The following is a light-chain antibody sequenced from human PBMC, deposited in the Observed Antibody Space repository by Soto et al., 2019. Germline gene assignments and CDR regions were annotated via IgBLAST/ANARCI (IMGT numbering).Light chain of an antibody. CDR2: DAS. CDR3: QHRRKWPGLT. Sequence: EIVLTQSPATLSLSPGERATLSCRASQSVSSSLGWYQQKPGQAPRLLIYDASSRATGIPARFSGSGSGTGFALTISSLEPEDFAVFYLQHRRKWPGLTFGGGTKVEIK. CDR1: QSVSSS. J-gene: IGKJ4*01. V-gene: IGKV3-11*01.